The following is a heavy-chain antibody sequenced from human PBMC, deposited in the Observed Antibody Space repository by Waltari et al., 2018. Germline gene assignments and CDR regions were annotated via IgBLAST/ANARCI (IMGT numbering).Heavy chain of an antibody. V-gene: IGHV6-1*01. D-gene: IGHD2-2*02. CDR2: TYYRSKWYN. CDR3: ARDILEAFYYYYGMDV. CDR1: GDSVSSHSAA. Sequence: QVQLQQSGPGLVKPSQTISLTCAISGDSVSSHSAAWNWIRQSTSRGLEWMGRTYYRSKWYNDYAVSVKSRITINPDTSKNQFSLQLNSVTPEDTAVYYCARDILEAFYYYYGMDVWVQGTTVTVSS. J-gene: IGHJ6*02.